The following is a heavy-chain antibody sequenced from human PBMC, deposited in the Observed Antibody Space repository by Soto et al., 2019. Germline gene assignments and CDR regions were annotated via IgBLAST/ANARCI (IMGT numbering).Heavy chain of an antibody. CDR1: GFTFSSYG. CDR2: IWYDGSNK. D-gene: IGHD4-17*01. CDR3: ARSGDYVYYYMDV. V-gene: IGHV3-33*01. J-gene: IGHJ6*03. Sequence: QVQLVESGGGVVQPGRSLRLSCAASGFTFSSYGMHWVRQAPGKGLEWVAVIWYDGSNKYYADSVKGRFTISRDNSKNALYLQMNSLRAEDTAVYYCARSGDYVYYYMDVWGKGTTDTVSS.